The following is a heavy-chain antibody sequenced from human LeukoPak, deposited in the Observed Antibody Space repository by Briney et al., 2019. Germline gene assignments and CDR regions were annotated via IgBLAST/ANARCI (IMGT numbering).Heavy chain of an antibody. CDR3: GRGRRYSSSWYVIDY. Sequence: SETLSLTCTVSAGXISSYYWSWIRQPPGKGLEWIGYIYYSGSTNYNPSLRSRVTISVDTSKNQFSLKLSSVTAADTAVYYCGRGRRYSSSWYVIDYWGQGTLVTVSS. CDR2: IYYSGST. V-gene: IGHV4-59*01. CDR1: AGXISSYY. D-gene: IGHD6-13*01. J-gene: IGHJ4*02.